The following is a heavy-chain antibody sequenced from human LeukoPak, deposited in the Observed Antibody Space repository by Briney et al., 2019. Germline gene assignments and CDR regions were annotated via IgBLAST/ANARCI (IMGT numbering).Heavy chain of an antibody. CDR3: AKNIWEVLEGGAFDI. V-gene: IGHV3-23*01. CDR1: GFTFSSYA. Sequence: PGGSLRLSCAASGFTFSSYAMSWVRQAPGKGLEWVSAISGSGGNTYYADSVKGRFTISRDNSKNTLYLQMNSLRAEDTAVYYCAKNIWEVLEGGAFDIWGQGTMVTVSS. CDR2: ISGSGGNT. J-gene: IGHJ3*02. D-gene: IGHD2/OR15-2a*01.